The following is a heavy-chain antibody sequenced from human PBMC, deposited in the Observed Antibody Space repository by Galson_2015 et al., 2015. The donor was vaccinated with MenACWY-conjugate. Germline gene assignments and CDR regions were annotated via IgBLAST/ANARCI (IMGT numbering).Heavy chain of an antibody. CDR1: GFTFSSYS. CDR2: ISSSSSTI. D-gene: IGHD6-13*01. Sequence: SLRLSCAASGFTFSSYSMNWVRQAPGKGLEWVSYISSSSSTIYYADSVKGRFTISRDNAKNSLYLQMNSLRAEDTAVYYCARERGVSSSWNAFDIWGQGTMVTVSS. V-gene: IGHV3-48*01. J-gene: IGHJ3*02. CDR3: ARERGVSSSWNAFDI.